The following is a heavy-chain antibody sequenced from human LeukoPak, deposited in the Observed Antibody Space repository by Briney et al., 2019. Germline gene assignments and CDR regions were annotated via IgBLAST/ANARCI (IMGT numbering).Heavy chain of an antibody. CDR1: GFTFSGFW. D-gene: IGHD6-6*01. CDR2: INSDGSEG. J-gene: IGHJ3*01. V-gene: IGHV3-7*03. CDR3: ARSSYSSSSSV. Sequence: SGGSLRLSCAVSGFTFSGFWMSWSRQAPGKGLEWVASINSDGSEGYYADVVKGRFTISRDNAKNSLYPQINSLRAEDTAVYYCARSSYSSSSSVWRQGTMVTVSS.